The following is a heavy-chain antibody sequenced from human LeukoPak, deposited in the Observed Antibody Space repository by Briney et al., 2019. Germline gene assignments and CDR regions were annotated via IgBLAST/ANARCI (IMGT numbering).Heavy chain of an antibody. CDR2: ISYDGSNK. D-gene: IGHD3-22*01. J-gene: IGHJ4*02. CDR3: ARSYDSSGYTPMSFDY. Sequence: PGRSLRLSCAASGFTFSSYAMHWVRQAPGKGLEWVAVISYDGSNKYYADSVKGRFTISRDNSKNTLYLQMNSLRAEDTAVYYCARSYDSSGYTPMSFDYWGQGTLVTVSS. CDR1: GFTFSSYA. V-gene: IGHV3-30-3*01.